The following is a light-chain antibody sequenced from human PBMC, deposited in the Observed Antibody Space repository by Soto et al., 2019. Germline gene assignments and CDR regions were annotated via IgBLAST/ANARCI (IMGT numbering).Light chain of an antibody. J-gene: IGKJ5*01. CDR3: QQYNSYSSIT. Sequence: DIQMTHSPSTLSASVVDRVTITCRSSQSISNRLAWYQQKPGKAPKVLIYDASSLESGVPSRFSGSGSGTEFTLTISSLQPDDFATYYCQQYNSYSSITFGQGIRLEIK. CDR2: DAS. V-gene: IGKV1-5*01. CDR1: QSISNR.